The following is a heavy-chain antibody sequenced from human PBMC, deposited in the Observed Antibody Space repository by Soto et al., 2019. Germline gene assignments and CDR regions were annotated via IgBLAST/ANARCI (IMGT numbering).Heavy chain of an antibody. CDR1: GGSISSSSYF. V-gene: IGHV4-39*01. CDR2: IYYSGST. Sequence: QLQLQESGPGLVKPSETLSLTCTVSGGSISSSSYFWGWIRQPPGKGLEWIGSIYYSGSTYYNPSLKSRVTVSVDTSKNQFSLKLSSLTAADTAVYYYARHPSDFWFDPWGQGTLVTVSS. CDR3: ARHPSDFWFDP. J-gene: IGHJ5*02. D-gene: IGHD2-21*02.